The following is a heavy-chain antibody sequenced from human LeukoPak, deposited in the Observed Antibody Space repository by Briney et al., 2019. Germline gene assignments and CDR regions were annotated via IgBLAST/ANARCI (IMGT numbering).Heavy chain of an antibody. D-gene: IGHD3-22*01. Sequence: SVKVSCQASGGTFTNSAISWVRQAPGQGLEWMGGITPIFGTAEYAQRFQGRVTMTMDESTSTAYMELNSLRSEDTAMYYCATADFYYDSSGYYQNALDIWGQGTMVTVTS. J-gene: IGHJ3*02. V-gene: IGHV1-69*05. CDR3: ATADFYYDSSGYYQNALDI. CDR1: GGTFTNSA. CDR2: ITPIFGTA.